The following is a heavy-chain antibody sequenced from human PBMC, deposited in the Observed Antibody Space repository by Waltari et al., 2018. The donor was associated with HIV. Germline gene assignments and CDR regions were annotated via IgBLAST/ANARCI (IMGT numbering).Heavy chain of an antibody. CDR3: AKGRGKTYGSYGLDV. CDR2: ISSDGNKW. D-gene: IGHD3-10*01. J-gene: IGHJ6*02. V-gene: IGHV3-30*18. CDR1: GFHISEYG. Sequence: VESGGGVVQHGRSLRLSCVAYGFHISEYGMHWVRQAPGKGLEWLALISSDGNKWNNIDSVAVRFHISRDNPTNPLFLQMNSLTSEDTAIYYCAKGRGKTYGSYGLDVWGQGTTVTVSS.